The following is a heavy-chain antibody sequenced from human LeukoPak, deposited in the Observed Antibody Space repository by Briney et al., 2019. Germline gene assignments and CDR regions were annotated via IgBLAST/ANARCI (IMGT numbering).Heavy chain of an antibody. CDR2: ISSSSSTI. CDR3: ACYSGHYSG. J-gene: IGHJ4*02. D-gene: IGHD3-22*01. CDR1: GFTFSSYS. V-gene: IGHV3-48*01. Sequence: GGSLRLSCAASGFTFSSYSMNWVRQAPGKGLEWVSYISSSSSTIYYADSVKGRFTISRDNSKNTLYLQMNSLRAEDTAVYYCACYSGHYSGGGQGTLVTVSS.